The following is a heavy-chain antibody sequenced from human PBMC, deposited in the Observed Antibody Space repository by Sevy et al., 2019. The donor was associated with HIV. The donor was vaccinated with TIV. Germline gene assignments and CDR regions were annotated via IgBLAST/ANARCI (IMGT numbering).Heavy chain of an antibody. J-gene: IGHJ4*02. CDR1: GFNFGTSW. CDR3: VTFSTSVLDSDF. V-gene: IGHV3-7*01. D-gene: IGHD1-1*01. CDR2: IKQDASET. Sequence: GGSLRLSCGAYGFNFGTSWMSWVRQAPGKGLEWVATIKQDASETYLLDSVRGRFIITRDNAKNSLYMQLCSLRFEDSAIYYCVTFSTSVLDSDFWGQGIQVTVSS.